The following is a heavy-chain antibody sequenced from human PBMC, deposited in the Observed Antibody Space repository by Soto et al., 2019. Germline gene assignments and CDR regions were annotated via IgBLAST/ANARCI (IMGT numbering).Heavy chain of an antibody. V-gene: IGHV3-9*01. CDR2: ISWNSGSI. J-gene: IGHJ4*02. D-gene: IGHD6-19*01. Sequence: EVQLVESGGGLVQPGRSLRLSCAASGFTFDDYAMHWVRQAPGKGLEWVSGISWNSGSIGYADSVKGRFTISRDNAKNSLYLHMNSLRAEDTALYYCANIAVAGTDDYWGQGTLVTVSS. CDR1: GFTFDDYA. CDR3: ANIAVAGTDDY.